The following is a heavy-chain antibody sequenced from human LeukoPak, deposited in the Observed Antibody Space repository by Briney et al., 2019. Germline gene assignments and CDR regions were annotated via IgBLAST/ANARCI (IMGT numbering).Heavy chain of an antibody. CDR3: ARVLLWFGELWFDP. J-gene: IGHJ5*02. CDR1: GGSISSHY. CDR2: IYYSGST. D-gene: IGHD3-10*01. Sequence: SETLSLTCTVSGGSISSHYGSWIRQPPGKGLEWIGYIYYSGSTNYNPSLKSRVTISVDTSKNQFSLKLSSVTAADTAVYYCARVLLWFGELWFDPWGQGTLVTVSS. V-gene: IGHV4-59*11.